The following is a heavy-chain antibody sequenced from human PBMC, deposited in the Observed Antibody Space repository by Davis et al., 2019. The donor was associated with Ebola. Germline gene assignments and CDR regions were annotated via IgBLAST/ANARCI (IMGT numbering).Heavy chain of an antibody. CDR2: VYIDGPT. V-gene: IGHV3-53*01. CDR3: ARDWAGLDV. Sequence: GESLKTSCAASDLTVNSNDMNWVRQAPGKGLEWVSVVYIDGPTFYADSVRGRFTTSRDNAKNSVYLQMNSLRVEDTAVYYCARDWAGLDVWGRGTTVTVSS. CDR1: DLTVNSND. D-gene: IGHD3-16*01. J-gene: IGHJ6*04.